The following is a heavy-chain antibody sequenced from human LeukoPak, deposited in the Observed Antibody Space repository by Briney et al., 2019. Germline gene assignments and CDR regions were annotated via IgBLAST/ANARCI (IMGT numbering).Heavy chain of an antibody. J-gene: IGHJ4*02. CDR1: GFTFSSYA. CDR3: ARETSIAARNFDY. D-gene: IGHD6-6*01. CDR2: ISSSSSYI. V-gene: IGHV3-21*01. Sequence: GGSLRLSCAASGFTFSSYAMSWVRQAPGKGLEWVSSISSSSSYIYYADSVKGRFTISRDNAKNSLYLQMNSLRAEDTAVYYCARETSIAARNFDYWGQGTLVTVSS.